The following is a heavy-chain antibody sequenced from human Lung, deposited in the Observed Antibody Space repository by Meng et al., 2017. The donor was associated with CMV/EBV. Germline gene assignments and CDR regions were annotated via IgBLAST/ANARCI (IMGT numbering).Heavy chain of an antibody. CDR1: GGYISSNGYY. D-gene: IGHD3-10*01. J-gene: IGHJ4*02. CDR3: ARRRGGSGRDC. Sequence: QVCRQKPGPGLGKPSETRALTGMFSGGYISSNGYYWDWVRQHPGKGLGGIGVIYHSGSTSYNPSLQSRVTMFVDTSKNQFSLMLTSVTATDTAVYYCARRRGGSGRDCWGQGTLVTVSS. V-gene: IGHV4-39*01. CDR2: IYHSGST.